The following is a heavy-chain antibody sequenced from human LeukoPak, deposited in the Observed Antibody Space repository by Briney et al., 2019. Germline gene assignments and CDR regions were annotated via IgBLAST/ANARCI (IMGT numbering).Heavy chain of an antibody. V-gene: IGHV3-48*03. D-gene: IGHD4-17*01. Sequence: GGSLRLSCAASGFTFSGYAMNWVRQAPGKGLEWLSHISSTGGTIYYADSVKGRLTVSRDNAKNSLYLQMNSLRAENTAVYYCAKSDPYGDSLIEIWGQGALVTVSS. CDR2: ISSTGGTI. J-gene: IGHJ4*02. CDR1: GFTFSGYA. CDR3: AKSDPYGDSLIEI.